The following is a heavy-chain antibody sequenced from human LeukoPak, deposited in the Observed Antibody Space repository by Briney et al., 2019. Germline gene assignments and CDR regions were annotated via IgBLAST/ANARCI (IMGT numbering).Heavy chain of an antibody. J-gene: IGHJ5*02. Sequence: ASVKVSCKASGYTFISYDINWVRQATGQGLEWMGWMNPNRGNTGYAQKFQGRVTMTRNTSISTAYMELSSLRSEDTAVYYCARDGSGSGSYLSWFDPWGQGTLVTVSS. D-gene: IGHD3-10*01. CDR2: MNPNRGNT. CDR3: ARDGSGSGSYLSWFDP. CDR1: GYTFISYD. V-gene: IGHV1-8*01.